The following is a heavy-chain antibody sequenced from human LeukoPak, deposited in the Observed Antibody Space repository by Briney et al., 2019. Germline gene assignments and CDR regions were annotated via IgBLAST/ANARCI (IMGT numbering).Heavy chain of an antibody. D-gene: IGHD2-2*01. CDR1: GYTFTSYG. CDR2: ISAYNGNR. Sequence: ASVKVSCTASGYTFTSYGISWMRQAPGQGLEWMGWISAYNGNRNYAQKLQGRVTMTTDTSTSTAYMELRSLRSDDTAVYYCARGKQYCSSTSCRPGGMDVWGQGTTVTVSS. J-gene: IGHJ6*02. CDR3: ARGKQYCSSTSCRPGGMDV. V-gene: IGHV1-18*01.